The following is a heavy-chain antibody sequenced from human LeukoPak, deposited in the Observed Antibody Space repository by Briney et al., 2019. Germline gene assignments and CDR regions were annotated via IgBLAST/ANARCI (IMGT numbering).Heavy chain of an antibody. V-gene: IGHV3-21*01. CDR2: ISSSSSYI. D-gene: IGHD3-22*01. CDR3: ARASGYGLYVGFDP. CDR1: GFTFSSYS. J-gene: IGHJ5*02. Sequence: GGSLRLSCAASGFTFSSYSMNWVRQAPGKGLEWVSSISSSSSYIYYADSVKGRFTISRDNAKNSLYLQMNSLRAEDTAVYYCARASGYGLYVGFDPWGQGTLVTVSS.